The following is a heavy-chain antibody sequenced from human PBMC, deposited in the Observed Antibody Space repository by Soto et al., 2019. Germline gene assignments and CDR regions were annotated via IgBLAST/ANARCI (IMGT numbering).Heavy chain of an antibody. CDR1: GGTLSSYY. Sequence: SETMSLTCTVSGGTLSSYYWSWIRQNTGKGLEWIGYIYYSGSTNYNPSLMSRVTISVDTSKNQFSLKLSSVTAADTAVYYCASAYYDSSGYLTHPFDYWGQGTLVTVS. CDR2: IYYSGST. CDR3: ASAYYDSSGYLTHPFDY. D-gene: IGHD3-22*01. V-gene: IGHV4-59*01. J-gene: IGHJ4*02.